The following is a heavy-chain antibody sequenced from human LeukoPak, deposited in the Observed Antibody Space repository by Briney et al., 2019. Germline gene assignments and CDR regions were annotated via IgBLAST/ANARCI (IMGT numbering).Heavy chain of an antibody. D-gene: IGHD1-26*01. J-gene: IGHJ4*02. V-gene: IGHV3-48*01. CDR1: VIKFSRDG. CDR3: ARDGGGQWELQGGFDY. CDR2: ISSSSSTI. Sequence: PGRSLRVSFPAPVIKFSRDGMNLIRQAPGKRIHKVSYISSSSSTIYYADSVKGRFTISRDNAKNSLYLQMNSLRAEDTAVYYCARDGGGQWELQGGFDYWGQGTLVTVSS.